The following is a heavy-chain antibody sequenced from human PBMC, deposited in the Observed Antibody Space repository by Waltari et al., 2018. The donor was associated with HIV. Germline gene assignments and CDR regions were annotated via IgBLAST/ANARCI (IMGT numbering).Heavy chain of an antibody. CDR1: GGSISSSNW. V-gene: IGHV4-4*02. CDR2: IYHSGST. J-gene: IGHJ4*02. CDR3: ARGVDCRSTSCYAYYFDY. Sequence: QVQLQESGPGLVKPSGTLSLTCAVSGGSISSSNWWSWVRQPPGKGLEWIGEIYHSGSTNYNPSLKSRVTISVDKSKNQFSLKLSSVTAADTAVYYCARGVDCRSTSCYAYYFDYWGQGTLVTVSS. D-gene: IGHD2-2*01.